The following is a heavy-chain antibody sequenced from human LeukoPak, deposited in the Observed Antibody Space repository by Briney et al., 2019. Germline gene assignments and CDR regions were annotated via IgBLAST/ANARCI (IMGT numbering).Heavy chain of an antibody. CDR2: ISSSGSTI. CDR1: GFTFRSYE. D-gene: IGHD3-9*01. Sequence: GGSLRLSCAASGFTFRSYEMNWVRQAPGKGLEWVSYISSSGSTIYYADSVKGRFTISRDNAKNSLYLQMNSLRAEDTAVYYCARDISLFDNWGQGTMVTVSS. CDR3: ARDISLFDN. V-gene: IGHV3-48*03. J-gene: IGHJ3*02.